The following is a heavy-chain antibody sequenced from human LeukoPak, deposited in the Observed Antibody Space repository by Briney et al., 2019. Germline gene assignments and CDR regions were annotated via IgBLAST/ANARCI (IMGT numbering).Heavy chain of an antibody. D-gene: IGHD3-22*01. CDR1: GFTFSSYG. CDR3: ARESSGYAFDI. CDR2: ISDDGTRK. V-gene: IGHV3-30*03. Sequence: GRSLRLSCVASGFTFSSYGIHWVRLAPGKGLEWVAVISDDGTRKYYADSVQGRFTISRDNSKNTLYLQMSSLRADDTAVYYCARESSGYAFDIWGQGTMVTVSS. J-gene: IGHJ3*02.